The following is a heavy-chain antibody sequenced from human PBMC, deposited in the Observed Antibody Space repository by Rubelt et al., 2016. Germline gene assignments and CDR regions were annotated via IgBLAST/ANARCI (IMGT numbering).Heavy chain of an antibody. D-gene: IGHD1-7*01. J-gene: IGHJ5*02. V-gene: IGHV3-30*18. Sequence: GLEWVAVISYDGSNKYYADSVKGRFTISRDNSKNTLYLQMNSLRAEDTAVYYCAKSSTDTSFITGTSEDWFDPWGQGTLVTVSS. CDR3: AKSSTDTSFITGTSEDWFDP. CDR2: ISYDGSNK.